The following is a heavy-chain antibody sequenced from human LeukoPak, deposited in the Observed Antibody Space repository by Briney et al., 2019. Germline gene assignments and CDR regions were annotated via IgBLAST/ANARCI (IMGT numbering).Heavy chain of an antibody. CDR2: IYYSGST. V-gene: IGHV4-39*01. D-gene: IGHD3-10*01. J-gene: IGHJ4*02. CDR3: ARHNYYGSGSYSQFDY. Sequence: PSETLSLTCTVSGGSISSSSYSWGWIRQPPGKGLEWIGSIYYSGSTYYNPSLKSRVTISVDTSKNQFSLKLSSVTAADTAVYYCARHNYYGSGSYSQFDYWGQGTLVTVSS. CDR1: GGSISSSSYS.